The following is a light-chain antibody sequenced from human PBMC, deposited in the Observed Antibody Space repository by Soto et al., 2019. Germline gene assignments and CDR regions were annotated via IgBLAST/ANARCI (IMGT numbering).Light chain of an antibody. Sequence: QPVLTQSPSASASLGASVKLTCTLSSGHNNYAIAWHQQQPEKGPRYLMKLNSDGSHSKGDGIPDRFSGSSSGAERYLTISSLQSEDEADYYCQTCGTATEVVFGGGTKLTVL. CDR3: QTCGTATEVV. J-gene: IGLJ2*01. CDR2: LNSDGSH. CDR1: SGHNNYA. V-gene: IGLV4-69*02.